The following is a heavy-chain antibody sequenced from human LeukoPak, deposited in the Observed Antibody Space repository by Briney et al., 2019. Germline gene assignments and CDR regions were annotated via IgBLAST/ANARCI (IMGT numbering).Heavy chain of an antibody. J-gene: IGHJ4*02. D-gene: IGHD2-2*01. Sequence: GGSLRLSCAASGFTFSSYGMHWGRQAPGKGLEGVAVIWYDRSNKYYADSVKGRFTISRDNSKNTLYLQMNSLRAEDTAVYYCARVDCSSTSCGFDYWGQGTLVTVSS. CDR1: GFTFSSYG. CDR3: ARVDCSSTSCGFDY. V-gene: IGHV3-33*01. CDR2: IWYDRSNK.